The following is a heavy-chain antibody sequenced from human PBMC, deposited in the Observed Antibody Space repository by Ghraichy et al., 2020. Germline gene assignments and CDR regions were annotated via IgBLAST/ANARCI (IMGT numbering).Heavy chain of an antibody. CDR1: GGSISSYY. CDR3: ARAGGQLEYYYDYGMDV. D-gene: IGHD2-2*01. CDR2: IYYSGST. J-gene: IGHJ6*02. Sequence: SETLSLTCTVSGGSISSYYWSWIRQPPGKGLEWIGYIYYSGSTNYNPSLKSRVTISVDTSKNQFSLKLSSVTAADTAVYYCARAGGQLEYYYDYGMDVWGQGTTVTVSS. V-gene: IGHV4-59*01.